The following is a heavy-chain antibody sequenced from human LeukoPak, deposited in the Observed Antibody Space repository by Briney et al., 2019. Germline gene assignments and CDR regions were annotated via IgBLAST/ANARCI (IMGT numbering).Heavy chain of an antibody. Sequence: PSETLSLTCTVSGGSISSYYWSWIRQTPGKGLEWIGYIYYSGSTNYNPSLKSRVLISIDTSKNQFSLKLSSVTAADTAVYYCATLVRGSPYGMDFWGQGTTVTVSS. V-gene: IGHV4-59*08. CDR3: ATLVRGSPYGMDF. CDR2: IYYSGST. D-gene: IGHD6-6*01. CDR1: GGSISSYY. J-gene: IGHJ6*02.